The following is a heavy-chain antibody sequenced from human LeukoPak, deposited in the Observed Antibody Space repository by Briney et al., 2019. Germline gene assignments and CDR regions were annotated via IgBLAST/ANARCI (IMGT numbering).Heavy chain of an antibody. V-gene: IGHV4-61*02. D-gene: IGHD2-2*01. CDR1: GGSISSASYY. Sequence: SQTLSLTCTVSGGSISSASYYWSWIRQPAGKGLEWLGSLSGSTYYNPSLKSRVTISGDTSKNQFSLNLSSVTAADTAVYYCARSVVVPAAFNWFDPWGQGILVTVSS. J-gene: IGHJ5*02. CDR3: ARSVVVPAAFNWFDP. CDR2: LSGST.